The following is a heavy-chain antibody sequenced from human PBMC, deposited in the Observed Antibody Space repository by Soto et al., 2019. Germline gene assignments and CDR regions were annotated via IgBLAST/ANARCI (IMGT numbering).Heavy chain of an antibody. CDR1: GYTFTSYC. J-gene: IGHJ4*02. V-gene: IGHV1-18*04. Sequence: ASVKVSGKASGYTFTSYCISWVRQAPGQGLEWMGWISAYNGNTNYAQKLQGRVTMTTDTSTSTAYMELRSLRSDDTAVYYCARGESSGYYYPYYFDYWGQGTLVTVSS. CDR2: ISAYNGNT. CDR3: ARGESSGYYYPYYFDY. D-gene: IGHD3-22*01.